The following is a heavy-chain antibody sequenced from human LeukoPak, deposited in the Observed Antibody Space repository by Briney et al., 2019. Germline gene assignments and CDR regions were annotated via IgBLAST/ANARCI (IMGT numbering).Heavy chain of an antibody. CDR3: ARERGYCSGGSCYSEGLFGY. Sequence: PSETLSLTCTVSGDSVRSDTYYWSWIRQPPGKGLEWIGFVYYSGRTNYNASLKSRVTMSVDRSKNQFSLKLSSVTAADTAVYYCARERGYCSGGSCYSEGLFGYWGQGTLVTVSS. D-gene: IGHD2-15*01. V-gene: IGHV4-61*01. J-gene: IGHJ4*02. CDR1: GDSVRSDTYY. CDR2: VYYSGRT.